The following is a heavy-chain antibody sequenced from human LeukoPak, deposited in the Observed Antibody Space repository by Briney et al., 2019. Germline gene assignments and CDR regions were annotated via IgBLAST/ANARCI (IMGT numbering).Heavy chain of an antibody. V-gene: IGHV3-21*01. CDR1: GFTFNNAW. D-gene: IGHD5-12*01. CDR2: ISSSSYI. Sequence: GGSLRLSCAASGFTFNNAWMSWVRQAPGKGLEWVSFISSSSYIYYADSVKGRFTISRDNAKNSLYLQMNSLGAEDTAVYYCARGNRGYGPGVPPNWGQGTLVTVSS. J-gene: IGHJ4*02. CDR3: ARGNRGYGPGVPPN.